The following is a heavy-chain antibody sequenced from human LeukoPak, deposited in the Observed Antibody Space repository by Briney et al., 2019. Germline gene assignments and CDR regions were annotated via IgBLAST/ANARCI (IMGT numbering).Heavy chain of an antibody. CDR1: GGSFSGYY. V-gene: IGHV4-34*01. CDR2: INHSGST. Sequence: SETLSLTCAVYGGSFSGYYWSWIRQPPGKGLEWIGEINHSGSTNYNPSLKSRVTISVDTSKNQFSLKLSSVTAADTAVYYCARHDASGDEYYFDYWGQGTLVTVSS. D-gene: IGHD4-17*01. CDR3: ARHDASGDEYYFDY. J-gene: IGHJ4*02.